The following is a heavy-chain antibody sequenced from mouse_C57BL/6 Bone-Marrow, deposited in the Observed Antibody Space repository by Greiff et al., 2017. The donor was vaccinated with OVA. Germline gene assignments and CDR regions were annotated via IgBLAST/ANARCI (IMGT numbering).Heavy chain of an antibody. Sequence: VQLQQPGAELVKPGASVKLSCKASGYTFTSYWMHWVKQRPGQGLEWIGMIHPNSGSTNYNEKFKSKATLTVDKSSSTAYMQLISLTSEDSAVYYCALITTVAVDYWGQGTTLTVSS. CDR3: ALITTVAVDY. V-gene: IGHV1-64*01. CDR1: GYTFTSYW. CDR2: IHPNSGST. J-gene: IGHJ2*01. D-gene: IGHD1-1*01.